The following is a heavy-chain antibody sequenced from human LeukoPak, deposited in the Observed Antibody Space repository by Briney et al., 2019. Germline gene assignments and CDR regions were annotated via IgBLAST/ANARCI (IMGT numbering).Heavy chain of an antibody. CDR2: IYYSGST. J-gene: IGHJ4*02. D-gene: IGHD3-22*01. V-gene: IGHV4-59*12. Sequence: SETLSLTCTVSGGSISSYYWSWIRQPPGKGLEWIGYIYYSGSTNYNPSLKSRVTISVDTSKNQFSLKLSSVTAADTAVYYCAREDVNYYDSSGYYGGWGQGTLVTVSS. CDR3: AREDVNYYDSSGYYGG. CDR1: GGSISSYY.